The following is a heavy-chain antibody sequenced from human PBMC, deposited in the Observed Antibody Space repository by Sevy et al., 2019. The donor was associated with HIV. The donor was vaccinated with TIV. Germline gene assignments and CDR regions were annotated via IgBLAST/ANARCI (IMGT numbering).Heavy chain of an antibody. V-gene: IGHV3-74*03. D-gene: IGHD3-10*01. J-gene: IGHJ6*02. CDR1: GLSFSSNW. CDR2: ISSDGNSI. CDR3: VRDQGTHYYYAMDV. Sequence: GGSLRLSCAASGLSFSSNWMHWVRQVPGKGLLWVARISSDGNSITYAHSVEGRFTISRDNAKDMLYLQMNSLKADDTALYYCVRDQGTHYYYAMDVWSQGTMVTVSS.